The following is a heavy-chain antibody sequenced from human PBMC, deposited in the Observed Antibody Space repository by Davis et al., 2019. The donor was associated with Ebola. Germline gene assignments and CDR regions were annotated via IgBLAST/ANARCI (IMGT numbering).Heavy chain of an antibody. CDR2: ISAYNGNT. J-gene: IGHJ4*02. CDR3: ARDGSVAAIELDY. V-gene: IGHV1-18*01. Sequence: ASVKVSCKASGYTFTSYGISWVRQAPGQGLEWMGWISAYNGNTNYAQKLQGRVTMTTDTSTNTAYMEVRSLRSDDTAGYYCARDGSVAAIELDYWGQGTLVTVSS. D-gene: IGHD2-2*02. CDR1: GYTFTSYG.